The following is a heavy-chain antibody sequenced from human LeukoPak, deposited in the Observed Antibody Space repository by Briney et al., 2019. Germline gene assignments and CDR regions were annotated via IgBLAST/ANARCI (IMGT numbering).Heavy chain of an antibody. CDR1: GGSFSGYY. CDR2: INHSGST. V-gene: IGHV4-34*01. J-gene: IGHJ6*03. Sequence: PSEALSLTCAVYGGSFSGYYWSWIRQPPGKGLEWIGEINHSGSTNYNPSLKSRVTISVDTSKNQFSLKLSSVTAADTAVYYCARLPPYCSGGSCYGTLYYYYYMDVWGKGTTVTISS. CDR3: ARLPPYCSGGSCYGTLYYYYYMDV. D-gene: IGHD2-15*01.